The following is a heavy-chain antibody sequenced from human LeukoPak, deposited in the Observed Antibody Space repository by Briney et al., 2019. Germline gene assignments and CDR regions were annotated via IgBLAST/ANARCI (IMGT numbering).Heavy chain of an antibody. Sequence: GGSLRLSCAASGFTFSSYAMSWVRQAPGKGLEWVSAFSGSGGTTYYADSVKGRFTISRDNSKNTLYLQMNSLRAEDTAVYYCAKDGGQWLPITGIDYWGQGTLVTVSS. CDR1: GFTFSSYA. D-gene: IGHD3-22*01. V-gene: IGHV3-23*01. CDR3: AKDGGQWLPITGIDY. J-gene: IGHJ4*02. CDR2: FSGSGGTT.